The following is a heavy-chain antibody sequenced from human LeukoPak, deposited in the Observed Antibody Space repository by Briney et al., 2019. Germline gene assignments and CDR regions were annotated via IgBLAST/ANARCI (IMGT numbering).Heavy chain of an antibody. CDR2: ISSSSAHI. D-gene: IGHD2-2*01. CDR3: TSRYCTSTNCYSFDI. CDR1: GFSFSTSS. Sequence: GGSLRLSCAASGFSFSTSSMNWVRQAPGKGLEWVSSISSSSAHIFYADSVKGRFSISRDNAKNSLYLQMNSLRVEDTAVYYCTSRYCTSTNCYSFDIWGQGIMVTVSS. V-gene: IGHV3-21*01. J-gene: IGHJ3*02.